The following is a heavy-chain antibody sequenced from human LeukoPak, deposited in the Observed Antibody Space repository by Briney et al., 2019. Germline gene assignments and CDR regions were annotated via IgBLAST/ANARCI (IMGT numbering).Heavy chain of an antibody. Sequence: PGGSLRLSCAASGFTFSSYFMTWVRQAPGKGLEWVSGISGSGGDTLYADSVRGRFTISRDNSKNTLYLQMNSLRAEDMALYYCAKVPPHDASGYSNPYWGQGTLVTVSS. V-gene: IGHV3-23*01. J-gene: IGHJ4*02. CDR2: ISGSGGDT. D-gene: IGHD3-22*01. CDR1: GFTFSSYF. CDR3: AKVPPHDASGYSNPY.